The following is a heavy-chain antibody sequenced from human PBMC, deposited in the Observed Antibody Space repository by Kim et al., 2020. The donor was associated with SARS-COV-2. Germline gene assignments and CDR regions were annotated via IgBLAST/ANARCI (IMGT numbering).Heavy chain of an antibody. J-gene: IGHJ1*01. CDR3: ARGNSMVRGVIDS. Sequence: YCADSVKGRFTITRDNVDNSLHLQMDGLRADDTAVYYCARGNSMVRGVIDSWGQGTLVTVSS. V-gene: IGHV3-48*03. D-gene: IGHD3-10*01.